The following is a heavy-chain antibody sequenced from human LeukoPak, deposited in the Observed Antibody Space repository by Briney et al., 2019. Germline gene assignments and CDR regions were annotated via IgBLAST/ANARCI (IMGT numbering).Heavy chain of an antibody. CDR2: ISSNNNI. CDR1: GFTFSSYA. J-gene: IGHJ5*02. D-gene: IGHD2-2*01. Sequence: GWSLRLSCVGSGFTFSSYAMNWVRQAPGKGLEWVSSISSNNNIYYADSVKGRFTISRDNAKNSLSLQMNSLRGEDTAVYYCGREDCNNVRCYGASDAWGQGTLVTVSS. CDR3: GREDCNNVRCYGASDA. V-gene: IGHV3-69-1*01.